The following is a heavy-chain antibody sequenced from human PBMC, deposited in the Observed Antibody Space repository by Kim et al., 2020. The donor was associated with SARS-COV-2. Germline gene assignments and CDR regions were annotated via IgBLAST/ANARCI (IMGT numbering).Heavy chain of an antibody. D-gene: IGHD3-10*01. J-gene: IGHJ6*02. CDR3: AREGSGTGIPYGMDV. CDR1: GFTFDDYG. Sequence: GGSLRLSCAASGFTFDDYGMSWVRQAPGKGLEWVSGINWNGGSTGYADSVKGRFTISRDNAKSSLYLQMNRLRAEDTALYHCAREGSGTGIPYGMDVWGQGTTFTDSS. V-gene: IGHV3-20*01. CDR2: INWNGGST.